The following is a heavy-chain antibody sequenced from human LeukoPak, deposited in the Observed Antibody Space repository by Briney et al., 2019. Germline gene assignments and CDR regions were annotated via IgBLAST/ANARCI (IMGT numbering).Heavy chain of an antibody. CDR3: ARDRDCSGGSCYGY. Sequence: GGSLRLSCAASGFTVSSDYMSWIRQAPGKGLEWVSVIYSGGSTYYADSVKGRFTISRDNSKSTLYLQMNSLRAEDTAVYYCARDRDCSGGSCYGYWGQGTLVTVSS. J-gene: IGHJ4*02. CDR2: IYSGGST. D-gene: IGHD2-15*01. CDR1: GFTVSSDY. V-gene: IGHV3-66*01.